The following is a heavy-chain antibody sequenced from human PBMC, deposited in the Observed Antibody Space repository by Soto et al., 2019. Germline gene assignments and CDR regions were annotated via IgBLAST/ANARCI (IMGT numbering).Heavy chain of an antibody. D-gene: IGHD4-17*01. Sequence: QVQLVQSGAEVKKPGASVKVSCKASGYTFTDYALHWVRQAPGQRLEWMGWINAGNGNTKYSQKLQGRVTITRDTSASTVYMELTNLRTEDTAIYYCAREWGATVTVVIPFDYWGQGALVTVSS. CDR1: GYTFTDYA. J-gene: IGHJ4*02. CDR3: AREWGATVTVVIPFDY. V-gene: IGHV1-3*01. CDR2: INAGNGNT.